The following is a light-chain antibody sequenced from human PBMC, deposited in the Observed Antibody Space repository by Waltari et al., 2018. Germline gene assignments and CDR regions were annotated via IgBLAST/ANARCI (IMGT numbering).Light chain of an antibody. Sequence: EIVLTQSPGTLSLSQGERATLSCRASQSISRYLVWYQQKPGQAPRLLIYEASRRATGIPDRFSGSGSGTDFSLTISRLEPEDFAVYYCQNYERLPATFGQGTKVEIK. CDR3: QNYERLPAT. J-gene: IGKJ1*01. CDR1: QSISRY. CDR2: EAS. V-gene: IGKV3-20*01.